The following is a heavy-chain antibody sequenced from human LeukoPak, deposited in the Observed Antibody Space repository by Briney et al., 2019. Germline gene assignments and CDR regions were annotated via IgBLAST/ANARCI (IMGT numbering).Heavy chain of an antibody. Sequence: PGGSLRLSCAASGFTFSSYSMNWVRQAPGRGLEWVASINQDGSLKHYVDSVKGRFTISRDNVQNSLYLQMNSLRAEDTAVYYCARLYRDVTTFDYWGQGTLVTVSS. V-gene: IGHV3-7*01. J-gene: IGHJ4*02. CDR3: ARLYRDVTTFDY. D-gene: IGHD4-17*01. CDR1: GFTFSSYS. CDR2: INQDGSLK.